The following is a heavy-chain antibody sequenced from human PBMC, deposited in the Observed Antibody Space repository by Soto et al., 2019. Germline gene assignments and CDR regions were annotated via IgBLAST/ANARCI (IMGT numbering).Heavy chain of an antibody. Sequence: QVQLVQSGAEVKKPGSSVKVSCKASGGTFSSYAISWVRQAPGQGLEWMGGIIPIFGTANYAQKFQGRVTITADESTSTANMELSSLRSEDTAVYYCARELRAAAGAYFDYWGQGTLVTVSS. J-gene: IGHJ4*02. CDR2: IIPIFGTA. D-gene: IGHD6-13*01. CDR1: GGTFSSYA. CDR3: ARELRAAAGAYFDY. V-gene: IGHV1-69*01.